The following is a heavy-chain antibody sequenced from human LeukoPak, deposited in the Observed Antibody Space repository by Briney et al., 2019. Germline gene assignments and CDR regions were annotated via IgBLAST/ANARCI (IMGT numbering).Heavy chain of an antibody. CDR1: GGSISSYY. J-gene: IGHJ2*01. D-gene: IGHD3-16*02. V-gene: IGHV4-59*01. CDR3: ARWTDALPFDL. Sequence: SETLSLTCTVSGGSISSYYWSWIRQPPGKGLEWTGYIYYSGSTNYNPSLKSRVTISVDTSKNQFSLKLSSVTAADTAVYYCARWTDALPFDLWGRGTLVTVSS. CDR2: IYYSGST.